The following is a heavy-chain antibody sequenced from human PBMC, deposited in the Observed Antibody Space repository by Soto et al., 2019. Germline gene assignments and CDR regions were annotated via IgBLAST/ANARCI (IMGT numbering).Heavy chain of an antibody. J-gene: IGHJ3*02. CDR2: IGSDGGNT. V-gene: IGHV3-64*01. CDR1: GFTFSSYA. Sequence: PGGSLRLSCAASGFTFSSYAMHWVRQAPGKGLEYVSAIGSDGGNTYYANSVKDRFTISRDNSKNTLYLQMGSLITEDMAVYYCVRADPYSDTLRNDAFDIWGQGTMVTVSS. CDR3: VRADPYSDTLRNDAFDI. D-gene: IGHD5-18*01.